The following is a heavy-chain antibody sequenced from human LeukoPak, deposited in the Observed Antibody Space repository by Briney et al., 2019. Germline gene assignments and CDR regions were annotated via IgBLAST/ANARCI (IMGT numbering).Heavy chain of an antibody. V-gene: IGHV3-7*01. CDR1: GGSISSSGHY. Sequence: ETLSLTCTVSGGSISSSGHYWGWVRQPPGKGLEWVANIREDGSEKYYVDSVKGQFTISRDNAKNSLFLQMNYLRAEDTAIYYCARDLAGHYYGSGSSFDYWGQGTLVTVSS. J-gene: IGHJ4*02. CDR3: ARDLAGHYYGSGSSFDY. CDR2: IREDGSEK. D-gene: IGHD3-10*01.